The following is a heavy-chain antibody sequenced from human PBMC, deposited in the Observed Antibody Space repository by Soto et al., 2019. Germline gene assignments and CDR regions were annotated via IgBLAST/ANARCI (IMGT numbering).Heavy chain of an antibody. CDR3: ARERSSGWYVDY. V-gene: IGHV1-8*01. CDR1: GYTFTSYD. CDR2: MNPNSGNT. D-gene: IGHD6-19*01. J-gene: IGHJ4*02. Sequence: QVQLVQSGAEVKKPGASVKVSCKASGYTFTSYDINWVRQATGQGLEWMGWMNPNSGNTAYAQKFQGRVTMTRNTSISTAYIELSSLRSEDTAVYYCARERSSGWYVDYWGQGTLVTVSS.